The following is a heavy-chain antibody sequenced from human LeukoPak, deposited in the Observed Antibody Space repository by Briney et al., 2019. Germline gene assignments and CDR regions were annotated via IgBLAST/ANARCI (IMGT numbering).Heavy chain of an antibody. J-gene: IGHJ4*02. CDR3: ARGRTYYDILTGYYKVYYFDY. CDR2: IIPIFGTA. V-gene: IGHV1-69*06. D-gene: IGHD3-9*01. CDR1: GGTFSSYA. Sequence: ASVKVSCKASGGTFSSYAISWVRQAPGQGLEWMGGIIPIFGTANYAQKFQGRVTITAGKSTSTAYMELSSLRSEDTAVYYCARGRTYYDILTGYYKVYYFDYWGQGTLVTVSS.